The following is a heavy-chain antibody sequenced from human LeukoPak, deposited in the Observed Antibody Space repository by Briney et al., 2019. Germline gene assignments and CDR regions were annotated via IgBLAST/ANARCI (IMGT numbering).Heavy chain of an antibody. Sequence: SQTLSLTCTVSGGSIISSAYNWSWIRQPPGKGLEWIGYIYYSGSTYYNPSLKSRVTISLDTSKNQFSLKLSSVTAADTAVYYCVRTEVSSGSEDYWGQGTLVTVSS. CDR3: VRTEVSSGSEDY. CDR2: IYYSGST. D-gene: IGHD6-19*01. J-gene: IGHJ4*02. CDR1: GGSIISSAYN. V-gene: IGHV4-30-4*08.